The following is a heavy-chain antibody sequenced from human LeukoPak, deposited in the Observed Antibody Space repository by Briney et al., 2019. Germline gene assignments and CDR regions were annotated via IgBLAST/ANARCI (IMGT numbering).Heavy chain of an antibody. V-gene: IGHV4-34*01. D-gene: IGHD5-12*01. CDR1: GGSFSGYY. CDR2: INHSGST. Sequence: SETLSLTCAVYGGSFSGYYWSWIRQPPGKGLEWIGEINHSGSTNYNPSLKSRVTISVDTSKNQFSLKLSSVTPEDTAVYYCAREGLPPRLYAFDIWGQGTMVTVSS. CDR3: AREGLPPRLYAFDI. J-gene: IGHJ3*02.